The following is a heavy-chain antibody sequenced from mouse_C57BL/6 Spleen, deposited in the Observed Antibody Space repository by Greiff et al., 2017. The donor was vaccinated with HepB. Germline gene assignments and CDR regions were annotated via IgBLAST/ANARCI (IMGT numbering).Heavy chain of an antibody. J-gene: IGHJ3*01. CDR2: IYPGSGNT. CDR3: SRSPLSGPFAY. Sequence: QVQLQQSGPELVKPGASVKISCKASGYSFTSYYIHWVKQRPGQGLEWIGWIYPGSGNTKYNEKFKGKSTLTAYTSSSTAYMQLSSLTSEDSAVYYCSRSPLSGPFAYWGQGTLVTVSA. D-gene: IGHD3-2*02. V-gene: IGHV1-66*01. CDR1: GYSFTSYY.